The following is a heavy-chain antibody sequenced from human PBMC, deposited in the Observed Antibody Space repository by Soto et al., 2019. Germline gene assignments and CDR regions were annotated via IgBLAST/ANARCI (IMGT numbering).Heavy chain of an antibody. Sequence: SETLSLTCTVSGGSISGYYWSWIRQPPGKGLEWIGYIYYNGNTNYNPSLKSRVTISVDTSTNHFSLKLASVTAADTASYHCARLRVGATGRTDSDYWGPGTLVTVSS. CDR1: GGSISGYY. D-gene: IGHD1-1*01. CDR2: IYYNGNT. CDR3: ARLRVGATGRTDSDY. J-gene: IGHJ4*02. V-gene: IGHV4-59*08.